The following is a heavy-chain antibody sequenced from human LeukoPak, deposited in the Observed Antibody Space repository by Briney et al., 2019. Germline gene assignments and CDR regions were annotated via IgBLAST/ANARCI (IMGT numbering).Heavy chain of an antibody. CDR2: IHYSGST. CDR3: ARDQGDVEPAAIFDY. Sequence: PSETLSLTCTVSGGSISSYHWIWIRQPPGKGLEWIGYIHYSGSTNYNPSLKSRVTTSVDTSKKQFSLKLRSVTAADTAVYYCARDQGDVEPAAIFDYWGRGILVTVSS. J-gene: IGHJ4*02. CDR1: GGSISSYH. V-gene: IGHV4-59*12. D-gene: IGHD2-2*01.